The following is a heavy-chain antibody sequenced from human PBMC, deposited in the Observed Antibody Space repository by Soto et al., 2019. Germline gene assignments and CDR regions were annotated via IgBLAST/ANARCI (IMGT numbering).Heavy chain of an antibody. V-gene: IGHV4-4*07. Sequence: QVQLQESGPGLVKPSETLSLTCTVSGGSISSYYWSWIRQPAGKGLEWIGSIYTSGSTNYNPSLKSRVTMSVDTSKNQVSLELSSVTAADTAVYYCARGFKRIGWFDPWGQGTLVTVSS. CDR2: IYTSGST. CDR1: GGSISSYY. CDR3: ARGFKRIGWFDP. J-gene: IGHJ5*02. D-gene: IGHD2-15*01.